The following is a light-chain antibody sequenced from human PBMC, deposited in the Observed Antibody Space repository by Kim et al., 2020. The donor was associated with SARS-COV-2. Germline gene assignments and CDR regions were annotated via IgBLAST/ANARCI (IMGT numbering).Light chain of an antibody. V-gene: IGKV3-20*01. J-gene: IGKJ2*01. Sequence: EIVLTQSPGTLSLSPGERATLSCRASQSVGSSYLAWYQQKPGQAPRLLIYGASSRASGIPDRFSGRASGTDFILTISRLEPEDFAVYFCQQYDSSPYTFGQGTKLEI. CDR1: QSVGSSY. CDR2: GAS. CDR3: QQYDSSPYT.